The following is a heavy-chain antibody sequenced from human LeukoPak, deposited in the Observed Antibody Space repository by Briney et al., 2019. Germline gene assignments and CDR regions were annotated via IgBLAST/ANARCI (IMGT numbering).Heavy chain of an antibody. CDR2: IYHSGST. J-gene: IGHJ4*02. Sequence: SGTLSLTCAVSGGSISSSNWWSWVRQPPGKGLEWIGEIYHSGSTNYNPSLKSRVTISVDKSKNQFSLKLSSVTAADTAVYYCARGLRYFDWLLSYYFDYWGQGTLVTVSS. CDR1: GGSISSSNW. CDR3: ARGLRYFDWLLSYYFDY. V-gene: IGHV4-4*02. D-gene: IGHD3-9*01.